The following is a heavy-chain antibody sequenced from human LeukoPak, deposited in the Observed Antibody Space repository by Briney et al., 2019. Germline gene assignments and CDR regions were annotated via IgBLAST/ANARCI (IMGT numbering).Heavy chain of an antibody. V-gene: IGHV3-7*03. Sequence: GSLRLSCAASGFTFSSYWVSWVRQAPGKGLEWVANIKQDGSEKYYVDSVKGRFTISRDNAKNSLYLQMNSLRAEDTAVYYCARDYGDYYYYGMDVWGQGTTVTVSS. D-gene: IGHD4-17*01. J-gene: IGHJ6*02. CDR1: GFTFSSYW. CDR2: IKQDGSEK. CDR3: ARDYGDYYYYGMDV.